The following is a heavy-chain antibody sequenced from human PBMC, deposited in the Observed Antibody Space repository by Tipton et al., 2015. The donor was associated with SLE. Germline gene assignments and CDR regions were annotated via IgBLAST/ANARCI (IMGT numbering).Heavy chain of an antibody. D-gene: IGHD3-3*01. CDR2: VVYSGNT. V-gene: IGHV4-59*01. CDR3: ARDFGRDFCSGYFD. CDR1: GGSISSYF. J-gene: IGHJ4*02. Sequence: GLVKPSETLSLTCTVSGGSISSYFWTWIRQPPGKGLEWIGRVVYSGNTYYNESLQSRVTISIDTSKNHFSLKLYSVTAADTAVYYCARDFGRDFCSGYFDGGQGTLVTVSS.